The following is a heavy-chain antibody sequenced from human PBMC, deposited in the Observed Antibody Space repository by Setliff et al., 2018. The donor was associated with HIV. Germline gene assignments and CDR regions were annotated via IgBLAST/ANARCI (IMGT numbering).Heavy chain of an antibody. CDR2: MSSTGHTI. D-gene: IGHD1-26*01. Sequence: GGSLRLSCAASGFTFSRYWMSWVRQAPGKGLEWLSYMSSTGHTIHYADSVKGRFTISRDYAKNSLYLQMDSLRPEDTAIYYCTRGGLVGAQSHFDYWGPGTLVTVSS. V-gene: IGHV3-48*03. J-gene: IGHJ4*02. CDR3: TRGGLVGAQSHFDY. CDR1: GFTFSRYW.